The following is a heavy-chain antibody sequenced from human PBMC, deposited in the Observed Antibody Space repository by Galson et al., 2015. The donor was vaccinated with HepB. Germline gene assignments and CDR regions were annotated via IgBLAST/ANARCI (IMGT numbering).Heavy chain of an antibody. J-gene: IGHJ4*02. CDR1: GFSFSDYG. V-gene: IGHV3-30*06. CDR2: ISYNGGNQ. CDR3: VKDRGEGDPKPGN. Sequence: SLRLSCAASGFSFSDYGMHWVRQAPGKGLEWVSFISYNGGNQQYADSVKGRFTISRDNSKNSLYLEVNSLRPEDTAVYHCVKDRGEGDPKPGNWGQGTLVTVSS. D-gene: IGHD3-10*01.